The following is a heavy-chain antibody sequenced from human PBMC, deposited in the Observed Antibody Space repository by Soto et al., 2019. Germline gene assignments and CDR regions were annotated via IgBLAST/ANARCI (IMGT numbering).Heavy chain of an antibody. CDR2: IYPGDSDT. D-gene: IGHD1-26*01. CDR1: GYRFSTYW. V-gene: IGHV5-51*01. J-gene: IGHJ4*02. Sequence: GESLKISCKASGYRFSTYWIGWVRQRPGKGPEWMAIIYPGDSDTRENPSFQGQVTISADKSSNTVHLQRRSLKASDTAIYYCARLGGIVDTGTWIQWGQGTPVTVSS. CDR3: ARLGGIVDTGTWIQ.